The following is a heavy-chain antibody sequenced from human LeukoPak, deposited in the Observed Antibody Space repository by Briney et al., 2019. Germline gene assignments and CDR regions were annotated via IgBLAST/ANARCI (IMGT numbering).Heavy chain of an antibody. V-gene: IGHV1-46*01. J-gene: IGHJ4*02. CDR2: INPSGGST. CDR1: GYTFTSYY. D-gene: IGHD6-13*01. Sequence: ASVKVSCKASGYTFTSYYMHWVRQAPGQGLEWMGIINPSGGSTSYAQKFQGRVTMTRDMSTSTVYMELSSLRSEDTAVYYCAKDLETYSSSWSYFDYWGQGTLVTVSS. CDR3: AKDLETYSSSWSYFDY.